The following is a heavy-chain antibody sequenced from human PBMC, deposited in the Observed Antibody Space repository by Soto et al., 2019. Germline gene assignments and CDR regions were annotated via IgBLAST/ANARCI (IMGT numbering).Heavy chain of an antibody. Sequence: ESLKISCGASGYSFPGFWIGWVRQMPGKGLEWLGIIFPADSETRYSPSFQGQVTISADKSISTAYLQWSSLKASDTAMYYCARRGAGYNYDYWGQGNLVTVSS. V-gene: IGHV5-51*01. J-gene: IGHJ4*02. CDR3: ARRGAGYNYDY. CDR1: GYSFPGFW. CDR2: IFPADSET. D-gene: IGHD5-12*01.